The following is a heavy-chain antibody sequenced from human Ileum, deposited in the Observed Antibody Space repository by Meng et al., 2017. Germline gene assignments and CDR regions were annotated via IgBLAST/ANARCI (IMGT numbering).Heavy chain of an antibody. Sequence: GESLKISCAASGFTFSSYGMGWVRQAPGKGLEWVSALSGSGGNTYYADSVKGRFTISRDNSKNTLYLQMNSLTAEDTALYYCAKALGARLPFDYWGQGTLVTVSS. J-gene: IGHJ4*02. CDR2: LSGSGGNT. V-gene: IGHV3-23*01. CDR3: AKALGARLPFDY. D-gene: IGHD1-26*01. CDR1: GFTFSSYG.